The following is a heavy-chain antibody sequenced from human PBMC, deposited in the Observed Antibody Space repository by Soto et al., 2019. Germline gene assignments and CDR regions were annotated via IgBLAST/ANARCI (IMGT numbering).Heavy chain of an antibody. CDR2: ISAYNGNT. D-gene: IGHD2-2*02. V-gene: IGHV1-18*01. J-gene: IGHJ6*02. Sequence: ASVKVSCKASGYTFTSYGISWVRQAPGQGLEWMGWISAYNGNTNYAQKLQGRVTMTTDTSTSTAYMELSSLRSDDTAVYYCARDLVSVVPAAISRYYYGMDVWGQGTTVTVSS. CDR3: ARDLVSVVPAAISRYYYGMDV. CDR1: GYTFTSYG.